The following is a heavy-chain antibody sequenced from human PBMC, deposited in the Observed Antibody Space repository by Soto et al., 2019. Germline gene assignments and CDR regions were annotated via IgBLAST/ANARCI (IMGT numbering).Heavy chain of an antibody. CDR1: GFTFRDHG. Sequence: QVQLVESGGGVVQPGTSLRLSCAASGFTFRDHGMHWVRQAPGKGLDWVAVVSHDGSRKYYADSVKGRFSVSRDNSNNMAYLQMNSLRLEDTAMYYCAKQFDLGGPEDYWGQGTLVTVSS. CDR2: VSHDGSRK. D-gene: IGHD2-21*01. V-gene: IGHV3-30*18. CDR3: AKQFDLGGPEDY. J-gene: IGHJ4*02.